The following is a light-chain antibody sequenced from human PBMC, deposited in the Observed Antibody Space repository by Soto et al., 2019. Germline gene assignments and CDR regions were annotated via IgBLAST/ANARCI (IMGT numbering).Light chain of an antibody. Sequence: EIVLTQSPATLPLSPGERATLSCRASQSVSIYLAWYQQKPGQAPRLLIYDASSRATDIPARFTGSGSGTDFTLTISSLEPEEFAVDYCQQRSNWPWTFGQGTKVEIK. J-gene: IGKJ1*01. CDR2: DAS. V-gene: IGKV3-11*01. CDR1: QSVSIY. CDR3: QQRSNWPWT.